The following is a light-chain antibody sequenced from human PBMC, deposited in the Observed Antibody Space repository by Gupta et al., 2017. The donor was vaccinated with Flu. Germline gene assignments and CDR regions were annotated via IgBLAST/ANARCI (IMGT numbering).Light chain of an antibody. CDR1: SSDVGGYNY. Sequence: QSALTQPRSVSGSPGKSVTISCTGTSSDVGGYNYVSWCQQHPGKAPKLMIYDVSKRPSGVPDRFSGSKSGNTASLTISGLQAEDEADYCCCSYAGSYTFVLFGGGTKLTVL. CDR3: CSYAGSYTFVL. J-gene: IGLJ2*01. V-gene: IGLV2-11*01. CDR2: DVS.